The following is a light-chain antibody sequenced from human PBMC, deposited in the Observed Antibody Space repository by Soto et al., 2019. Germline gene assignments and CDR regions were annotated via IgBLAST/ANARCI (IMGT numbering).Light chain of an antibody. CDR1: SSNIGSNW. CDR2: ENN. J-gene: IGLJ1*01. CDR3: GTWDSSLSAVV. V-gene: IGLV1-51*02. Sequence: QSVLTQPPSVSAAPGQKVTITCSGSSSNIGSNWLSWYQQLPGTAPKLLIYENNKRPSGIPDRFSGSKSGTSATLGITGLQTGDEADYYCGTWDSSLSAVVFGPGTKLTVL.